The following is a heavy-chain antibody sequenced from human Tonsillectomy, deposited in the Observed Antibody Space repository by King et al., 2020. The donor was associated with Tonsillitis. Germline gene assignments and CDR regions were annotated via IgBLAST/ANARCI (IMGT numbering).Heavy chain of an antibody. J-gene: IGHJ4*02. V-gene: IGHV4-31*03. CDR2: IYHSGPT. CDR1: GDSLTSGGYF. D-gene: IGHD4-17*01. Sequence: VQLQESGPGLVRPSQTLSLICSVSGDSLTSGGYFLSWIRHHPDKGLEWIGSIYHSGPTYHTPSLRSRLFMSVDTSKNPFSLRLTSVTAADTAVYYCARNRDYGDYVDFWGQGTLVAVSS. CDR3: ARNRDYGDYVDF.